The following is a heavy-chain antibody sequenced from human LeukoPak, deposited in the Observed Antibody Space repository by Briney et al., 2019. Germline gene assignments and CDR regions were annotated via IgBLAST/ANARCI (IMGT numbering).Heavy chain of an antibody. CDR1: GGSFGDYY. D-gene: IGHD3-16*02. V-gene: IGHV4-34*01. CDR2: INHSGTT. J-gene: IGHJ4*02. CDR3: ASHYSSGSYRYTGSFDS. Sequence: SETLSLTCAVYGGSFGDYYWSWIRQPPGKGLEWIGEINHSGTTNYSPSLKSRVPISVDTSKNQFSLKLNSVTAADAAMYYCASHYSSGSYRYTGSFDSWGQGMLVNVSS.